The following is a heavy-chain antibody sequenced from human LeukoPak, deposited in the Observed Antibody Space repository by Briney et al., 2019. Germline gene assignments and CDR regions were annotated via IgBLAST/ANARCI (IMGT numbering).Heavy chain of an antibody. CDR3: ASGYSSSYGY. Sequence: PSETLSLTCAAYGGSFSGYYWSWIRQPPGKGLEWMGEINHSGSTNYNPSLKSRVTISVDTSKNQFSLKLSSVTAADTAVYYCASGYSSSYGYWGQGTLVTVSS. V-gene: IGHV4-34*01. J-gene: IGHJ4*02. CDR2: INHSGST. D-gene: IGHD6-13*01. CDR1: GGSFSGYY.